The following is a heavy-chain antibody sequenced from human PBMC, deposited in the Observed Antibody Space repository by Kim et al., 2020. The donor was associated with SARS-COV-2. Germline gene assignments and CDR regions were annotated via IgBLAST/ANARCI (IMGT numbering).Heavy chain of an antibody. CDR1: GGSINSSGNY. CDR2: IYYSGLT. Sequence: SETLSLTCTVSGGSINSSGNYWGWIRQPPGKALEWFGSIYYSGLTYYNPSLKSRVTMSVDTSKSQFSLNLTSVTAADTSVYFCARRGRARYFDSWCRGAL. CDR3: ARRGRARYFDS. J-gene: IGHJ4*03. V-gene: IGHV4-39*01.